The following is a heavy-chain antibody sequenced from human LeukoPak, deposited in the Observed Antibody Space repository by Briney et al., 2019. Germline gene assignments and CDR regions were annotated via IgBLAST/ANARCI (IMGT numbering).Heavy chain of an antibody. D-gene: IGHD1-14*01. J-gene: IGHJ6*03. CDR2: ISYDGSNK. CDR1: GFTFSSYA. CDR3: ARDNHYYMDV. Sequence: GRSLGLSCAASGFTFSSYAMHWVRQAPGKGLEWVAVISYDGSNKYYADSVKGRFTISRDNSKNTLYLQMNSLRAEDTAVYYCARDNHYYMDVWGKGTTVTVSS. V-gene: IGHV3-30*04.